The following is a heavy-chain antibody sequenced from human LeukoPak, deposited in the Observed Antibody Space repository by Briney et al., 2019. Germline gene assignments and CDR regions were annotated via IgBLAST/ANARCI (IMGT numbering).Heavy chain of an antibody. Sequence: GGSLRLSCEASGFTFNTYVMHWVRQAPGKGLEYVSGINVNGGRTYYADSVKGRFTVSRDNSKNTLYLQMGNLRVDDMAAYFCARATSMIVVAPDYWGQGAPVTISS. CDR1: GFTFNTYV. V-gene: IGHV3-64*02. CDR3: ARATSMIVVAPDY. D-gene: IGHD3-22*01. J-gene: IGHJ4*02. CDR2: INVNGGRT.